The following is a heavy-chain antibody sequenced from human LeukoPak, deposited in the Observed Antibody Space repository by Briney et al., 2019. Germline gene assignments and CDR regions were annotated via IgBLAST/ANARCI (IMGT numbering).Heavy chain of an antibody. D-gene: IGHD1-1*01. CDR3: ARRETGPYFDY. J-gene: IGHJ4*02. V-gene: IGHV5-51*01. Sequence: GESLKISCKGSGYSFTSYWIGWVRQMPGKGLECMGIIYPGDSDTKYSPSLQGQVTISADRSISTAYLQWSSLKASDTAMYYCARRETGPYFDYWGQGTLVTVSS. CDR2: IYPGDSDT. CDR1: GYSFTSYW.